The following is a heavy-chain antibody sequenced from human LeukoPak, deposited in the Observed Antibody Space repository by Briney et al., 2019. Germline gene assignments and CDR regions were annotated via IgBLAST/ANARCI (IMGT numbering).Heavy chain of an antibody. Sequence: GGSLRLSCAASGFTFSSYAMSWVRQAPGKGLEWVSAISGSGGSTYYADSVKGRFTISRDNSKNMLYLQMNSLRAEDTAVYYCAKEYLSSAYYYYYGMDVWGQGTTVTVSS. V-gene: IGHV3-23*01. CDR1: GFTFSSYA. CDR3: AKEYLSSAYYYYYGMDV. J-gene: IGHJ6*02. CDR2: ISGSGGST. D-gene: IGHD6-19*01.